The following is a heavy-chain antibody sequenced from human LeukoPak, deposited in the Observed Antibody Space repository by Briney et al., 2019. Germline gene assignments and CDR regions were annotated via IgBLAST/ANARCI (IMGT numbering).Heavy chain of an antibody. CDR1: GFTFRNYG. Sequence: GGSLRLSCAASGFTFRNYGMSWVGQAPGKGLEGVSSIDGGGVNTLYAASVKRRFTISRDNSKNTVYLQMNSLSAEDTAIYYCAKRSARPKPFDCWGQGTLVTVSS. V-gene: IGHV3-23*01. CDR3: AKRSARPKPFDC. J-gene: IGHJ4*02. CDR2: IDGGGVNT. D-gene: IGHD6-25*01.